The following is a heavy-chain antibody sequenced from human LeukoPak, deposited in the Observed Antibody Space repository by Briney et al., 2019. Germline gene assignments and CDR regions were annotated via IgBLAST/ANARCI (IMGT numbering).Heavy chain of an antibody. CDR2: ISYDGSNK. J-gene: IGHJ4*02. V-gene: IGHV3-30-3*01. Sequence: GGSLRLSCAASGFTFSSYAMHWVRQAPGKGLEWVAVISYDGSNKYYADSVKGRFTISRDNSKNTLYLQMNSLRAEDTAVYYCAKEGTMKVGTYFDYWGQGALVTVSS. CDR3: AKEGTMKVGTYFDY. CDR1: GFTFSSYA. D-gene: IGHD3-22*01.